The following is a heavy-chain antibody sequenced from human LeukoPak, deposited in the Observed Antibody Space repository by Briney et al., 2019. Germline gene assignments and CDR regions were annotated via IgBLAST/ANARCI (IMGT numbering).Heavy chain of an antibody. J-gene: IGHJ5*02. V-gene: IGHV1-18*01. D-gene: IGHD4-11*01. CDR2: ISAYNGNT. CDR1: GYTFTSYG. CDR3: ARDTVRGTNWFDP. Sequence: ASVKVSCKASGYTFTSYGISWVRQAPGQELEWMGWISAYNGNTNYAQKLQGRVTMTTDTSTSTAYMELRSLRSDDTAVYYRARDTVRGTNWFDPWGQGTLVTVSS.